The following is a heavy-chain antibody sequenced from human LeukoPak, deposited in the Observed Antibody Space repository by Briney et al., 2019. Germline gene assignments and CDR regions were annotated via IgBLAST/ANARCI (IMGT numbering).Heavy chain of an antibody. CDR2: IIPILGIA. D-gene: IGHD3-16*01. CDR3: ATSRSYVWGSSLPSDV. J-gene: IGHJ6*02. V-gene: IGHV1-69*04. Sequence: ASVKVSCKASGGTFSSYAISWVRQAPGQGLEWMGRIIPILGIANYAQKFQGRVMITADKSTSTAYMELSSLRSEDTAVYYCATSRSYVWGSSLPSDVWGQGTTVTVSS. CDR1: GGTFSSYA.